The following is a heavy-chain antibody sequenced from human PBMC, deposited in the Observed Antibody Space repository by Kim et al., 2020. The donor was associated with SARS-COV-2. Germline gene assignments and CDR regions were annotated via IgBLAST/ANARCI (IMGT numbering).Heavy chain of an antibody. V-gene: IGHV3-73*01. J-gene: IGHJ4*02. CDR2: IKNKANSYAT. CDR1: GFNFRGSG. Sequence: GGSLRLSFATSGFNFRGSGMHWVRQASGKGLEWVGRIKNKANSYATAYAASVQGRFTISRDDSKNTAYLQMNSLKIDDTAVYYCTNAGLESWGQGTLVTVSS. CDR3: TNAGLES.